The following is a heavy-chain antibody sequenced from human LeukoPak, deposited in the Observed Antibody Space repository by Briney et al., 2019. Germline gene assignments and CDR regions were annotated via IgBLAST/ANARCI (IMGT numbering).Heavy chain of an antibody. V-gene: IGHV3-23*01. CDR2: VDDIGTTT. CDR3: AKDPWYSSGWWDY. Sequence: GGSLRLSCVASGFIFSAYDMTWVRQTPGKGLEWVSSVDDIGTTTYYADSAKGRFTISRDNSKNTLYLQMNSLRAEDTAVYYCAKDPWYSSGWWDYWGQGTLVTVSS. D-gene: IGHD6-19*01. CDR1: GFIFSAYD. J-gene: IGHJ4*02.